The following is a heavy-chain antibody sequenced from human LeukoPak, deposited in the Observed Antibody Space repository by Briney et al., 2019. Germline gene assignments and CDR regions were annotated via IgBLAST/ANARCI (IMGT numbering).Heavy chain of an antibody. CDR1: GFTFSSYA. CDR3: ARVHYNTAMVDIDY. V-gene: IGHV3-48*03. Sequence: QSGGSLRLSCAASGFTFSSYAMSWVRQAPGKGLEWISYISSSGSTIYSADSVKGRFTISRDNAKNSLYLQMNSLRAEDTAVYYCARVHYNTAMVDIDYWGQGTLVTVSS. CDR2: ISSSGSTI. D-gene: IGHD5-18*01. J-gene: IGHJ4*02.